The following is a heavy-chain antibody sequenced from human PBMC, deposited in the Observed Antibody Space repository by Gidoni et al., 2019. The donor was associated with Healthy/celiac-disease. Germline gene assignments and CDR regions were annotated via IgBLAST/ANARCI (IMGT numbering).Heavy chain of an antibody. CDR2: IYSGGST. Sequence: EVQLVESGGGLIQPGGSLRLSCAASGFTVSSNYMGWVRQAPGKGLEWVSVIYSGGSTYYADSVKGRFTISRDNSKNTLYLQMNSLRAEDTAVYYCAGARYCSGGSCPDHWFDPWGQGTLVTVSS. D-gene: IGHD2-15*01. CDR3: AGARYCSGGSCPDHWFDP. V-gene: IGHV3-53*01. J-gene: IGHJ5*02. CDR1: GFTVSSNY.